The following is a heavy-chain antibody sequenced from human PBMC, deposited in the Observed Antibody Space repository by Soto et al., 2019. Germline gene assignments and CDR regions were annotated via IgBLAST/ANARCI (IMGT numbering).Heavy chain of an antibody. J-gene: IGHJ4*02. CDR2: ITADGSST. CDR1: GFTFSSQW. D-gene: IGHD6-25*01. Sequence: EVQLVESGGDLVQPGGSLRLSCAASGFTFSSQWMHWVRQAPGKGLVWVSRITADGSSTTYADSVKGRFTISRDNAKNTLYLQMNSLRDEDTAFYYCERWRQGYFDYWGQGTLVTVSS. CDR3: ERWRQGYFDY. V-gene: IGHV3-74*01.